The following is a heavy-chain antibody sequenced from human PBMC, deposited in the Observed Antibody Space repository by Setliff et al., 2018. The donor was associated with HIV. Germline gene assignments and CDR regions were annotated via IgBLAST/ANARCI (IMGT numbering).Heavy chain of an antibody. CDR2: VYYSGTT. J-gene: IGHJ4*02. CDR1: GGSITSGGYY. D-gene: IGHD6-19*01. CDR3: ASQPAYSTDWYPPGYFDY. V-gene: IGHV4-30-4*01. Sequence: SETLSLTCTVSGGSITSGGYYWSWIRQHPGKGLEWIGHVYYSGTTSYNPSLKSRVTISVDTSRNQFSLKLTSVTAADTAVYYCASQPAYSTDWYPPGYFDYWGQGTLVTVSS.